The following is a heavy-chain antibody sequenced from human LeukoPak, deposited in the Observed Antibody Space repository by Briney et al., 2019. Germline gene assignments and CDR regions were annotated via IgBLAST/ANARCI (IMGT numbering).Heavy chain of an antibody. D-gene: IGHD2-15*01. J-gene: IGHJ5*02. CDR2: IYYSGST. V-gene: IGHV4-39*01. CDR3: AGTRRYCSGGSCYNWFDP. Sequence: SETLSLTCTVSGGSISSSTYYWGWIRQPPGKGLEWIGNIYYSGSTYYNPSLKSRVTISVDASKNQFSLKLSSVTAADTAVYYCAGTRRYCSGGSCYNWFDPWGQGTLVTVSS. CDR1: GGSISSSTYY.